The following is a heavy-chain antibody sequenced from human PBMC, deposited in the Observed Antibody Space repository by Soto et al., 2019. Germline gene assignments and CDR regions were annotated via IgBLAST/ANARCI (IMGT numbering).Heavy chain of an antibody. Sequence: SETLSLTCTVSGGSISSSSYYWGWIRQPPGKGLEWIGSIYYSGSTYYNPSLKSRVTISVDTSKNQFSLKLSSVTAADTAVYYCARLLTGYYGYYYYGMDVWGQGTTVTVSS. J-gene: IGHJ6*02. CDR3: ARLLTGYYGYYYYGMDV. V-gene: IGHV4-39*01. CDR1: GGSISSSSYY. CDR2: IYYSGST. D-gene: IGHD3-9*01.